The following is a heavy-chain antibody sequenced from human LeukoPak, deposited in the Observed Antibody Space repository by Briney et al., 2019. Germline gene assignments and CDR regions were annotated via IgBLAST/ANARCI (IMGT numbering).Heavy chain of an antibody. CDR3: AVGPYYDSSGYYPFDY. V-gene: IGHV3-33*01. CDR1: GFTFSSCG. Sequence: GGSLRLSCAASGFTFSSCGMHWVRQAPGKGLEWVAVIWYDGSNKYYADSVKGRFTISRDNSKNTLYLQMNSLRAEDTAVYYCAVGPYYDSSGYYPFDYWGQGTLVTVSS. J-gene: IGHJ4*02. D-gene: IGHD3-22*01. CDR2: IWYDGSNK.